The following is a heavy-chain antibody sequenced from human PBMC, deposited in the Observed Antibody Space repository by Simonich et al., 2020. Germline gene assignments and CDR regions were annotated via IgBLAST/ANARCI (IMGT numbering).Heavy chain of an antibody. D-gene: IGHD1-1*01. CDR2: LDTGDADT. V-gene: IGHV5-51*01. CDR3: ARRDWNYWYFDL. CDR1: GYSFTSYW. J-gene: IGHJ2*01. Sequence: EVQLVQSGAEVKKPGESLKISCKGSGYSFTSYWIGWVRQMPGKGLGWIDILDTGDADTTYSPSFQGQVTISADKSISTAYLQWSSLKTSDTAMDYWARRDWNYWYFDLWGRGTLVTVSS.